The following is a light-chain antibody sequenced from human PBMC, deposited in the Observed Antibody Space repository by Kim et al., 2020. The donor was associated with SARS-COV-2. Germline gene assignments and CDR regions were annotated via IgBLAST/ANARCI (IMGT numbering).Light chain of an antibody. J-gene: IGKJ1*01. CDR2: DAS. CDR3: QQYNNWPPWT. CDR1: QSVSSN. Sequence: SPGERAAPSCRASQSVSSNLAWYQQKPGQAPRLIIYDASTRATGIPARFSGSGSGTEFTLTISSLQSEDFAIYYCQQYNNWPPWTFGQGTKVDIK. V-gene: IGKV3-15*01.